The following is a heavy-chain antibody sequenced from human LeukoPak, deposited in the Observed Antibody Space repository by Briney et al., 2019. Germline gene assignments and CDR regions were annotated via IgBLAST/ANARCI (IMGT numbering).Heavy chain of an antibody. J-gene: IGHJ4*02. CDR1: GYTFTGYY. CDR2: INPNSGGT. V-gene: IGHV1-2*06. CDR3: ARVGSRISTGSTRIRFDY. D-gene: IGHD3-9*01. Sequence: GASVKVSCKASGYTFTGYYMHWVRQAPGQGLEWMGRINPNSGGTNYAQKLQGRVTMTRDTSISTAYMELSRLRSDDTAVYYCARVGSRISTGSTRIRFDYWGQGTLVTVSS.